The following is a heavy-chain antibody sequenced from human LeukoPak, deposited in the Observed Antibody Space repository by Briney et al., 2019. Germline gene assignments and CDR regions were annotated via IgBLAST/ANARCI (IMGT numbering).Heavy chain of an antibody. CDR2: IYTSGST. CDR1: GGSISSYY. Sequence: PSETLSLTCTVSGGSISSYYWSWIRQPAGKGLEWIGRIYTSGSTNYNPSLKSRVTMSVDTSKNQFSLKLSSVTAADTAVYYCARLIVEYQLLLGYFDYWGQGTLVTVSS. D-gene: IGHD2-2*01. J-gene: IGHJ4*02. V-gene: IGHV4-4*07. CDR3: ARLIVEYQLLLGYFDY.